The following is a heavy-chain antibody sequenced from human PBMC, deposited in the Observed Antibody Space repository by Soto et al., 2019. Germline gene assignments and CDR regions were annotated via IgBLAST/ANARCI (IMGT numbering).Heavy chain of an antibody. CDR2: IIPIFGIA. CDR3: AREDRDRETGLVQAAIDGMYF. J-gene: IGHJ6*02. V-gene: IGHV1-69*08. CDR1: GGTFSRYS. Sequence: QVQLVQSGAEVKKPGSSVKVSCKASGGTFSRYSITWVRQAPGHGLEWIGRIIPIFGIASYAQQFQGRVTITADESTSTAYMELIILRSDDTAVYYCAREDRDRETGLVQAAIDGMYFWGQGTTVTGSS. D-gene: IGHD2-2*01.